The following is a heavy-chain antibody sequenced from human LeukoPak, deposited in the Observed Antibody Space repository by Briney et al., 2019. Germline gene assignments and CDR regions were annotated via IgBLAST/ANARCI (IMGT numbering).Heavy chain of an antibody. V-gene: IGHV3-23*01. J-gene: IGHJ4*02. Sequence: GGSLRLSCAASGFTFSSYAMSWVRQAPGKGLEWVSAISGSGGSTYYADSVKGRFTISRDNSKNTLYLQMNGLRAEDTAVYYCAKDTELQWLVGVDYWGQGTLVAVSS. CDR2: ISGSGGST. CDR3: AKDTELQWLVGVDY. D-gene: IGHD6-19*01. CDR1: GFTFSSYA.